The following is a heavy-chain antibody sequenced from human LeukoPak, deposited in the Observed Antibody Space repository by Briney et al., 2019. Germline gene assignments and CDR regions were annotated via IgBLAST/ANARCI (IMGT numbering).Heavy chain of an antibody. J-gene: IGHJ5*02. CDR2: INPNSGGT. Sequence: GASVKVSCKASGYTFTGYYMHWVRQAPGQGLEWMGWINPNSGGTNYAQKFQGRVTMTRDTSISTAYMELSRLRSDDTAVYYCARARAIAAAGSPTLFDPWGQGTLVTVSS. CDR3: ARARAIAAAGSPTLFDP. D-gene: IGHD6-13*01. CDR1: GYTFTGYY. V-gene: IGHV1-2*02.